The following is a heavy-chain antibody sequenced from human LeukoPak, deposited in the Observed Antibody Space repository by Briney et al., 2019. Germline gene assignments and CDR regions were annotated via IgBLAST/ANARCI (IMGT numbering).Heavy chain of an antibody. CDR1: GYTFTGYY. CDR3: ARRNGITIFGVVRGTEFDP. V-gene: IGHV1-2*02. D-gene: IGHD3-3*01. CDR2: INPNSGGT. J-gene: IGHJ5*02. Sequence: GASVKVSCKASGYTFTGYYMHWARQAPGQGLEWMGWINPNSGGTNYAQKFQGRVTMTRDTSISTAYMELSRLRSDDTAVYYCARRNGITIFGVVRGTEFDPWGQGTLVTVSS.